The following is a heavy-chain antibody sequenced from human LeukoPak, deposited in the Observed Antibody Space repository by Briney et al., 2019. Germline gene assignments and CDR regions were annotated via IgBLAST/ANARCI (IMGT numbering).Heavy chain of an antibody. V-gene: IGHV1-18*01. CDR2: ISAYNGNT. J-gene: IGHJ4*02. Sequence: VASVKVSCKASGYTFTSYGISWVRQAPGQGLEWMGWISAYNGNTNYAQKLQGRVTMTTDTSTSTAYMELRSLRSDDTAVYYCARDTTYYYDSSGLDYWGQGTLVTVPS. CDR3: ARDTTYYYDSSGLDY. CDR1: GYTFTSYG. D-gene: IGHD3-22*01.